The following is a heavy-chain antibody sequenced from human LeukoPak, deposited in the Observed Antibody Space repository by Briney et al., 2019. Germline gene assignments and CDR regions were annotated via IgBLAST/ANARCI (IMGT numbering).Heavy chain of an antibody. D-gene: IGHD3-16*02. V-gene: IGHV4-59*12. CDR3: ARGSYDYVWGSYRTPLNWFDP. J-gene: IGHJ5*02. CDR1: GGSISSYY. Sequence: SETLSLTCTVSGGSISSYYWSWIRQPPGKGLEWIGYIYYSGSTNYNPSLKSRVTISVDTSKNQFSLKLSSVTAADTAVYYCARGSYDYVWGSYRTPLNWFDPWGQGTLVTVSS. CDR2: IYYSGST.